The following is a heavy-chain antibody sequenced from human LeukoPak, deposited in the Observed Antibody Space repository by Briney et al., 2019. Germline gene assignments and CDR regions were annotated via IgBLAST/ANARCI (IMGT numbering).Heavy chain of an antibody. Sequence: GGSLRLSCAASGFTFSSYAMSWVRQAPGKGLEWVSAISGSGGSTYYADSVKGRFTISRDNSKNTLYLQMNSLRAEDTAVYYCAKDFVGPRYGDYVTRMDVWGQGTTVTVSS. CDR1: GFTFSSYA. V-gene: IGHV3-23*01. CDR3: AKDFVGPRYGDYVTRMDV. CDR2: ISGSGGST. D-gene: IGHD4-17*01. J-gene: IGHJ6*02.